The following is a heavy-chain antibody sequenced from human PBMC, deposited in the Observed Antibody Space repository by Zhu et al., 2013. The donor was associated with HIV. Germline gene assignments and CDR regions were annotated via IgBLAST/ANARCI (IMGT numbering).Heavy chain of an antibody. D-gene: IGHD2-2*01. CDR2: INPNSGGT. V-gene: IGHV1-2*02. J-gene: IGHJ6*03. CDR3: AREQCSSTTCYQYMDV. Sequence: QVQPVQSGAEVKKPGASVKVSCKASGYTFTDYYIHWVRQAPGQGLEWMGWINPNSGGTNYAQKFQGRVTMTRDTSISTAYMELSRLRSDDTAVYYCAREQCSSTTCYQYMDVWGKGTTVTVSS. CDR1: GYTFTDYY.